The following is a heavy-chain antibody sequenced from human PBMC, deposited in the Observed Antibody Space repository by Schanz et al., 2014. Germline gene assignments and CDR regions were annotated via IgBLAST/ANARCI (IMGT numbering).Heavy chain of an antibody. J-gene: IGHJ3*01. D-gene: IGHD3-3*01. Sequence: QVQLVQSGADVKKPGASVKVSCKASGNTLSAYYIHWIRQAPGQGLEWMGWIDPNSGGTNYAQKFQGRLTMTSDTSITTVYMEVNSLTSDDTAVFYCARPASHDVWRGYIPHYAFDLWGQGTVVIVSS. CDR1: GNTLSAYY. CDR3: ARPASHDVWRGYIPHYAFDL. CDR2: IDPNSGGT. V-gene: IGHV1-2*02.